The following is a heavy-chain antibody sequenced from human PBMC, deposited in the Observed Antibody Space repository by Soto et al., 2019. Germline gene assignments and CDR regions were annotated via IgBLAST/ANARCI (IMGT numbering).Heavy chain of an antibody. J-gene: IGHJ6*02. D-gene: IGHD3-3*02. CDR1: GGTFSSYA. CDR2: IIPIFGTA. V-gene: IGHV1-69*01. Sequence: QVQLVQSGAEVKKPGSSVKVSCKAPGGTFSSYAISWVRQAPVQGLEWMGGIIPIFGTAKYAQKFQGRVTITADESTSTGYRELSSLRSEDTAVYYCARSQVGSSSLAIYYYYYDGMDVWGQGTTVTVSS. CDR3: ARSQVGSSSLAIYYYYYDGMDV.